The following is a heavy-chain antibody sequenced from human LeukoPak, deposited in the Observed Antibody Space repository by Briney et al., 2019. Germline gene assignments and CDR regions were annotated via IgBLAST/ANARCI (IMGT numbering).Heavy chain of an antibody. J-gene: IGHJ4*02. CDR3: ARGYGDYDEAFGY. CDR1: GGSFSGYY. CDR2: INHSGST. D-gene: IGHD4-17*01. V-gene: IGHV4-34*01. Sequence: SETLSLTCAVYGGSFSGYYWSWIRQPPGKGLEWIGEINHSGSTNNNPSHKSRVTRSVDTPKNQFTLKLSSVTAADTAVYYCARGYGDYDEAFGYWGQGNLGTVSS.